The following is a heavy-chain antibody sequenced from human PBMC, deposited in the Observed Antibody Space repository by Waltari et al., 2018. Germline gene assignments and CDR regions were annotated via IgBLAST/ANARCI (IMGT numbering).Heavy chain of an antibody. CDR3: ATDREYSSSWYAFDI. V-gene: IGHV1-24*01. CDR2: FEPEDGET. D-gene: IGHD6-13*01. Sequence: VQLVQSGAEVKKPGASVKVSCTFSGYTPPEFSMHLVRPAPGKGLEWMGGFEPEDGETIYEQKFQGRVTMTEDTSTDTAYMELSSLRSEDTAVYYCATDREYSSSWYAFDIWGQGTMVTVSS. J-gene: IGHJ3*02. CDR1: GYTPPEFS.